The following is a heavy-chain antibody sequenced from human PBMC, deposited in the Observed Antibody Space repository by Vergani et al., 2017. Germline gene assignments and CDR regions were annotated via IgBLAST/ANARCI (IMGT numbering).Heavy chain of an antibody. D-gene: IGHD2-21*02. CDR2: IYHSGST. V-gene: IGHV4-38-2*02. J-gene: IGHJ4*02. CDR1: GDSISSGYY. Sequence: QVQLQESGPGLVKPSQTLSLTCSVSGDSISSGYYWGWIRQPPGKGLEWIGSIYHSGSTYYNPSLKSRVTISVDTSKNQFSLKLSSVTAADTAVYYCANLNCGGDCYSGVDWGQGTLVTVSS. CDR3: ANLNCGGDCYSGVD.